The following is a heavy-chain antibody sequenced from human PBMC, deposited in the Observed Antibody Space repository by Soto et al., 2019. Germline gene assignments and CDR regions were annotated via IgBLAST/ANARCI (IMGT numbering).Heavy chain of an antibody. V-gene: IGHV4-4*02. Sequence: SETLSLTCAVSGDSISSRNWWNWVRQPPGKGLEWIGYIYHSGSTNYNPSLKSRVTISGDTSKNQFSLKLSSVTAADTAVYYCASLLFDYFDYWGQGTLVTVSS. CDR2: IYHSGST. CDR1: GDSISSRNW. CDR3: ASLLFDYFDY. D-gene: IGHD2-8*02. J-gene: IGHJ4*02.